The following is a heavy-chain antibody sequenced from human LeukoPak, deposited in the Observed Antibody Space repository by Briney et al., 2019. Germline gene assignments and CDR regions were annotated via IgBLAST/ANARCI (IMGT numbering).Heavy chain of an antibody. CDR3: ARVRGYSSLNAFDI. V-gene: IGHV4-59*01. J-gene: IGHJ3*02. CDR1: GGSISSYY. D-gene: IGHD6-13*01. CDR2: IYYGGST. Sequence: PSETLSLTCTVSGGSISSYYWSWIRQPPGKGLEWIGYIYYGGSTNYNPSLKSRVTISVDTSKNQFSLKLSSVTAADTAVYYCARVRGYSSLNAFDIWGQGTMVTVSS.